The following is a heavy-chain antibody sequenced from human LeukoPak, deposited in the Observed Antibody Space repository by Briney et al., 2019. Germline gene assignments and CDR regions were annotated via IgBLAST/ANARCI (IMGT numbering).Heavy chain of an antibody. CDR1: GGSITSGGYY. D-gene: IGHD3-16*01. Sequence: SETLSLTCTVSGGSITSGGYYWSWIRQHPGKGLEWTGYIYYSGSTYYNPSLKSRVTISVDTSKNQFSLKLSSVTAADTAVYYCARANVADYYYGMDVWGQGTTVTVSS. V-gene: IGHV4-31*03. CDR3: ARANVADYYYGMDV. CDR2: IYYSGST. J-gene: IGHJ6*02.